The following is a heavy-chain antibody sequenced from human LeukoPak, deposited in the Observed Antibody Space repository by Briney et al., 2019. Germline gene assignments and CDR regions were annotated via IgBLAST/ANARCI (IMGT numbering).Heavy chain of an antibody. Sequence: ASVKVSCKASGYTFTGYYMHWVRQAPGQGLEWMGWISAYNGNTNYAQKLQGRVTMTTDTSTSTAYMELRSLRSDDTAVYYCARDGRRVATKTPYPGYWGQGTLVTVSS. CDR1: GYTFTGYY. D-gene: IGHD5-24*01. CDR3: ARDGRRVATKTPYPGY. CDR2: ISAYNGNT. J-gene: IGHJ4*02. V-gene: IGHV1-18*04.